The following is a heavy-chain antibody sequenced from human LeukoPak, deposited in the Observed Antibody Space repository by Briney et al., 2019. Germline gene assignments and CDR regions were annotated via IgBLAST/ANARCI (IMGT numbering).Heavy chain of an antibody. CDR1: GFTFSSYA. CDR2: ISGSGGST. D-gene: IGHD3-9*01. Sequence: GGSLRLSCAASGFTFSSYAMSWVRQAPGKGLEWVSAISGSGGSTYYADSVKGRFTISRDNSKNTLYLQMNSLRAEDTAVYYCAKVAVLRYFDPMRGYFDYWGQGTLFTVSS. V-gene: IGHV3-23*01. J-gene: IGHJ4*02. CDR3: AKVAVLRYFDPMRGYFDY.